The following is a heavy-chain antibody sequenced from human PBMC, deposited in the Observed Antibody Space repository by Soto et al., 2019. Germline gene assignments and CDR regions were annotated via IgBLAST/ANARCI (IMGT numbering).Heavy chain of an antibody. Sequence: SETLSLTCAVSGGSISSSNWWSWVRQPPGKGLEWIGEIYHSGSTNYNPSLKSRVTISRDNSKNTLYLQMNSLRAEDTAVYYCARDQLYYNDISGRPLNAFDVWGQGTMVTVSS. CDR1: GGSISSSNW. CDR2: IYHSGST. J-gene: IGHJ3*01. D-gene: IGHD3-22*01. V-gene: IGHV4-4*02. CDR3: ARDQLYYNDISGRPLNAFDV.